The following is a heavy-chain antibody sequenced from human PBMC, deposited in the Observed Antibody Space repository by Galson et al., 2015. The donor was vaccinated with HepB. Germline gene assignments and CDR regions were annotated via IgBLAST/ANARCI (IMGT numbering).Heavy chain of an antibody. V-gene: IGHV3-7*03. D-gene: IGHD2-8*01. Sequence: SLRLSCAASGFTFGTYWMTWVRQAPGKGLEWVANIKQDGSEKYYVDSVKGRFTISRDTARNSLDLQMNSLRAEDTAVYYCARAKAAHTPYCSNGVCTNHYYHYMDVWGTGTTVIVSS. CDR1: GFTFGTYW. CDR3: ARAKAAHTPYCSNGVCTNHYYHYMDV. CDR2: IKQDGSEK. J-gene: IGHJ6*03.